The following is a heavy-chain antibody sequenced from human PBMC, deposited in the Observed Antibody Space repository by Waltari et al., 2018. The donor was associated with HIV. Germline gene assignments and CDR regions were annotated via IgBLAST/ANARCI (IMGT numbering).Heavy chain of an antibody. J-gene: IGHJ5*02. D-gene: IGHD6-19*01. CDR1: GGSISSSSYY. CDR2: IYYSGTT. Sequence: QLQLQESGPGLVKPSETLSLTCTVSGGSISSSSYYWGWIRQPPGKGLEWIGSIYYSGTTYYTPSLKSRVTISVDTSKNQFSLKLSSVTAADTAVYYCARHILILYSSGWYFWFDPWGQGTLVTVSS. V-gene: IGHV4-39*01. CDR3: ARHILILYSSGWYFWFDP.